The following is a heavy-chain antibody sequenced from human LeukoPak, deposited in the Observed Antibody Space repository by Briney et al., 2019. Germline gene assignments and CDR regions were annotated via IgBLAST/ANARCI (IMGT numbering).Heavy chain of an antibody. CDR2: IYYSGST. CDR1: GGSISSYY. J-gene: IGHJ5*02. Sequence: SETLSLTCTVSGGSISSYYWGWIRQPPGKGLEWIGSIYYSGSTCYNPSLKSRVTISVDTSKNQFSLKLSSVTAADTAVYYCARQRRIDMVRGVKSWFDPWGQGTLVTVSS. CDR3: ARQRRIDMVRGVKSWFDP. D-gene: IGHD3-10*01. V-gene: IGHV4-39*01.